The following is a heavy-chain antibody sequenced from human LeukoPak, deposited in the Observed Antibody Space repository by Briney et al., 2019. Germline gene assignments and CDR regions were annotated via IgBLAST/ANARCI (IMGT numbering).Heavy chain of an antibody. CDR1: GGSISSYY. D-gene: IGHD3-22*01. Sequence: SETLSLTCTVSGGSISSYYWTWIRQPPGKGPEWIGYIYYSGSTNYNPSLKSRVTISVDTSKNQFSLTLSSVTAADTAVYYCARALSGYYYWYFDLWGRGTLVTVSS. CDR2: IYYSGST. CDR3: ARALSGYYYWYFDL. V-gene: IGHV4-59*01. J-gene: IGHJ2*01.